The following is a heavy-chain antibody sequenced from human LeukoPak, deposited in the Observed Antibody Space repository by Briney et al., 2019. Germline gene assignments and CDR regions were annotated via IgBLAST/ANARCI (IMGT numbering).Heavy chain of an antibody. Sequence: RSGGSLRLSCAASGFTFSSYWMSWVRQAPGKGLEWVANIKQDGSEKYYVDSVKGRFTISRDNAKNSLYLQMNSLRAEDTAVYYCARDRGLTTVTTDDAFDIWGQGTMVTVSS. CDR1: GFTFSSYW. CDR3: ARDRGLTTVTTDDAFDI. J-gene: IGHJ3*02. CDR2: IKQDGSEK. D-gene: IGHD4-17*01. V-gene: IGHV3-7*01.